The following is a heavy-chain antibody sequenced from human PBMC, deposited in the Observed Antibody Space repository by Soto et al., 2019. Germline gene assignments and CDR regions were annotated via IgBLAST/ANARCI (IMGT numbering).Heavy chain of an antibody. CDR1: SGSISSSSYY. CDR3: ARWYGGSLDY. D-gene: IGHD4-17*01. Sequence: SETLSLTCTLSSGSISSSSYYWGWIRQPPGKGLEWIGSIYYSGSTYYIRSLNSRVTISVDTSKNQFSLKLGSVTAADTAVYYCARWYGGSLDYWGQGTLVTVSS. CDR2: IYYSGST. V-gene: IGHV4-39*01. J-gene: IGHJ4*02.